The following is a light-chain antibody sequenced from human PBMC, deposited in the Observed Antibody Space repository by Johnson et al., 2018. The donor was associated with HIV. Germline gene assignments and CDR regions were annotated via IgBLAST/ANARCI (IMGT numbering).Light chain of an antibody. CDR3: GTWDSSLSAYV. CDR1: ISNIGNYY. CDR2: DNN. J-gene: IGLJ1*01. Sequence: HSVLTQPASVSAASGQKVNISCSGSISNIGNYYVSWYQHLPGTAPKLLIYDNNKRPSGIPDRFSGSKSGTSATLGIAGLQTGDEAAYFCGTWDSSLSAYVFGTGTKVTVL. V-gene: IGLV1-51*01.